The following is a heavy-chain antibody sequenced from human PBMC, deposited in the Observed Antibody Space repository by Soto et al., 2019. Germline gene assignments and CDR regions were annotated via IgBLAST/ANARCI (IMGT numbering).Heavy chain of an antibody. V-gene: IGHV4-39*01. J-gene: IGHJ4*02. D-gene: IGHD3-3*01. CDR3: ASQYYDFWSVDYYFDY. CDR1: GGPISISSYY. Sequence: SETLSLTCTVSGGPISISSYYWGWIRQPPGKGLEWIGSIYYSGSTYYNPSLKSRVTISVDTSKNQFSLKLSSVTAADTAVYYCASQYYDFWSVDYYFDYWGQGTMVTVSS. CDR2: IYYSGST.